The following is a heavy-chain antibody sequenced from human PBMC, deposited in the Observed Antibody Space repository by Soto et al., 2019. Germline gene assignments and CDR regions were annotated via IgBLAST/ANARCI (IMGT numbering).Heavy chain of an antibody. Sequence: QVQLVESGGGVVQPGRSLRLSCAASGFIFSNYVMYWVRQAPGKGLEWVAFMSYDGTTKYYADSVKGRFTISRDNSKNTLYLQMNCLRPEDTGVYYFAREVLGSRYFDYWGQGTLVTVSS. J-gene: IGHJ4*02. CDR3: AREVLGSRYFDY. CDR1: GFIFSNYV. D-gene: IGHD3-10*01. V-gene: IGHV3-30-3*01. CDR2: MSYDGTTK.